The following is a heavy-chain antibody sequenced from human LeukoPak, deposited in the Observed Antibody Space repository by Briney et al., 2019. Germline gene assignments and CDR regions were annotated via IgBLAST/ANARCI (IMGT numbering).Heavy chain of an antibody. D-gene: IGHD3-22*01. J-gene: IGHJ4*02. V-gene: IGHV1-18*01. CDR1: GYTFTSYG. Sequence: ASVKVSCKASGYTFTSYGISWVRQAPGQGLEWMGWISAYNGNTNYAQKLQGRVTMTTDTSTSTAYMELRSLRSDDTAVYYRARVGYYYDSSGYYYKDYFDYWGQGTLVTVSS. CDR3: ARVGYYYDSSGYYYKDYFDY. CDR2: ISAYNGNT.